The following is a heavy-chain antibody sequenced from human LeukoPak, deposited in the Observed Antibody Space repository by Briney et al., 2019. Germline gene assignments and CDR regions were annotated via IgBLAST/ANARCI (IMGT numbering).Heavy chain of an antibody. Sequence: GGSLRLSCAASGFIFSSHGRNWFRHGLGKGLEWVACIRYDGSNNYYAVSVKGRFTNSRDNSKNTLYLQMNSWGAEDTAVYYCAKLSGSPFDYWGRGTLVSVSS. V-gene: IGHV3-30*02. D-gene: IGHD1-26*01. CDR2: IRYDGSNN. CDR3: AKLSGSPFDY. CDR1: GFIFSSHG. J-gene: IGHJ4*02.